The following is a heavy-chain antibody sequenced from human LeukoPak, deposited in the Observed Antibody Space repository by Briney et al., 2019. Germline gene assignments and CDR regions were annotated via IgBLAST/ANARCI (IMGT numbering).Heavy chain of an antibody. CDR2: MYYSGST. CDR3: ARRATSGSPYYLDY. Sequence: SETLSLTCTVSGGSINGYYWTWIRLPPGKELEWIGYMYYSGSTNYNPSLKSRVTMSVDTPKNQFSLKLSSVTAADTAVYYCARRATSGSPYYLDYWGQGTLVTVPS. V-gene: IGHV4-59*01. CDR1: GGSINGYY. J-gene: IGHJ4*02. D-gene: IGHD3-10*01.